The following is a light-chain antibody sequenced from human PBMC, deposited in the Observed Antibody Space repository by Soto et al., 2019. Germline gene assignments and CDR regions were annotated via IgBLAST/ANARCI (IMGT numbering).Light chain of an antibody. CDR2: AAS. CDR1: QGISSY. J-gene: IGKJ1*01. Sequence: AIRMTQSPSSFSASTGDRVTITCRASQGISSYLAWYQQKPGKAPKLLIYAASTLQSGVPSRFSGSGSGTDLTHTISGLQSEDFATYYCQQYYSYPPTFGQGTKVEIK. CDR3: QQYYSYPPT. V-gene: IGKV1-8*01.